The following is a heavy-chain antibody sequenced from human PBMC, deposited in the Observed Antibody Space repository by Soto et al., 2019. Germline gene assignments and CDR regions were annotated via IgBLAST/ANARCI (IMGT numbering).Heavy chain of an antibody. J-gene: IGHJ4*02. D-gene: IGHD3-22*01. V-gene: IGHV3-53*01. CDR2: IYSGGST. Sequence: GGSLRLSCAASGFTVSSNYMSWVRQAPGKGLEWVSVIYSGGSTYYADAVKGRFTISRDNSKNTLYLQMNSLRAEDTDVYYCARVKYYYDSSGYPDYWGQGTLVTVSS. CDR1: GFTVSSNY. CDR3: ARVKYYYDSSGYPDY.